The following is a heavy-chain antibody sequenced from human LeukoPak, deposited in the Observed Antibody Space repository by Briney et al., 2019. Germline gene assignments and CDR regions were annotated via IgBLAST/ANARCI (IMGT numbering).Heavy chain of an antibody. J-gene: IGHJ5*02. CDR3: ARTREYSSRWYFPPFDP. V-gene: IGHV1-2*02. CDR2: INPNSGRT. CDR1: GYTFTGYY. Sequence: ASVKVSCKASGYTFTGYYMNWVRQAPGQGLEWMGWINPNSGRTNYAQNFQGRVTMTRDTSISTAYMELNSLTSNDTAVYYCARTREYSSRWYFPPFDPWGQGTLVTVSS. D-gene: IGHD6-13*01.